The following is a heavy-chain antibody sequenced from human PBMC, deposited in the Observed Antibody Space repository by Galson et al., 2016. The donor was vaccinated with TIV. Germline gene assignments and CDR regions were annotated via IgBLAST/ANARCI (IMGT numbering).Heavy chain of an antibody. J-gene: IGHJ4*02. CDR1: GFSLSDTGVA. V-gene: IGHV2-5*01. D-gene: IGHD3-10*01. CDR3: EHISYSDFGSYCALGY. CDR2: IYWNGDK. Sequence: PALVKPTQTLTLTCTFSGFSLSDTGVAVGWIRQPPGKALEWLALIYWNGDKHSSPSLKNRLAITTTTSKNQAYLSMTNMDPMDTSTYYCEHISYSDFGSYCALGYWGQGALIIVSS.